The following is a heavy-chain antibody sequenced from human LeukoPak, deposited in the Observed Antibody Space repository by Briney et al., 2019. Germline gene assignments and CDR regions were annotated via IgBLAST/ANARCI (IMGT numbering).Heavy chain of an antibody. V-gene: IGHV3-7*01. CDR3: ARDSSSWYFTY. CDR2: IKQDGSEK. D-gene: IGHD6-13*01. J-gene: IGHJ4*02. Sequence: PGGSLRLSCAASGFTFSSYWMSWVRQAPGKGLEWVANIKQDGSEKYYVDSVRGRFTISRDNAKNSLYLQVNSLRAEDTAVYYCARDSSSWYFTYWGQGTLVTVSS. CDR1: GFTFSSYW.